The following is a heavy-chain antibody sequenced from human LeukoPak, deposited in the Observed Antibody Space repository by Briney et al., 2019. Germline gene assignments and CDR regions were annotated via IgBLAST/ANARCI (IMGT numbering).Heavy chain of an antibody. J-gene: IGHJ6*03. Sequence: PETLSLTCTVSGGSISSYYWSCIRQPPGKGLEWIGYIYYSGSTNYNPSLKSRVTISVDTSKNQFSLKLRSVTAADTAVYYCARRGPGDYMDVWGKGTTGTVSS. D-gene: IGHD3-10*01. CDR1: GGSISSYY. V-gene: IGHV4-59*01. CDR3: ARRGPGDYMDV. CDR2: IYYSGST.